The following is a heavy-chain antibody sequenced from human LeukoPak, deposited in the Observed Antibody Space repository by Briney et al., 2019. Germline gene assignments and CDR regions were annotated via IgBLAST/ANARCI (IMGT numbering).Heavy chain of an antibody. Sequence: SETLSLTCTVSGGSISTYYWSWIRQPPGKGLEWIGYIYYSGSTDYNPSLKSRVTISVDTSKNQFSLKLNSVTAADTAVYYCAKAWPNSSGYYYDYWGQGTLVTVSS. V-gene: IGHV4-59*08. J-gene: IGHJ4*02. CDR2: IYYSGST. D-gene: IGHD3-22*01. CDR3: AKAWPNSSGYYYDY. CDR1: GGSISTYY.